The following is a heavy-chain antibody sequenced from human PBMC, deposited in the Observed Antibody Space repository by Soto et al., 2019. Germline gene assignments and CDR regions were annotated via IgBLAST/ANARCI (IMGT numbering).Heavy chain of an antibody. CDR1: GDSISSYY. CDR3: ARDGSRYCSSTSCYSGHYYYGMDV. J-gene: IGHJ6*02. Sequence: PSETLSLTFTVSGDSISSYYWSWIRQPPGKGLEWIGYIYYSGSTNYNPSLKSRVTISVDTSKNQVSLKLSSVTAADTAVYYCARDGSRYCSSTSCYSGHYYYGMDVWGQGTTVTVSS. CDR2: IYYSGST. D-gene: IGHD2-2*01. V-gene: IGHV4-59*01.